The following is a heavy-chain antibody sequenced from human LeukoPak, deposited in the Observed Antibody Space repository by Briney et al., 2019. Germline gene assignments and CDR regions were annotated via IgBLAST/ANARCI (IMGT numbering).Heavy chain of an antibody. D-gene: IGHD3-22*01. Sequence: SETLSLTCAVYGGSFSGYYWSWIRQPPGKGLEWIGEINHSGSTNYNPSLKSRVTISVDTSKNQFSLKLSSVTAADTAVYYCARAGKRITMTVVRNNFDYWGQGTLVTVSS. J-gene: IGHJ4*02. V-gene: IGHV4-34*01. CDR2: INHSGST. CDR1: GGSFSGYY. CDR3: ARAGKRITMTVVRNNFDY.